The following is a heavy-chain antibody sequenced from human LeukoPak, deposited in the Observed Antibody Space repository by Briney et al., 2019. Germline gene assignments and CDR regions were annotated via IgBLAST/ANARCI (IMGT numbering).Heavy chain of an antibody. V-gene: IGHV3-7*01. CDR1: GFTFSNAW. Sequence: PGGSLRLSCAASGFTFSNAWMNWVRQAPGKGLEWVAHIKEDGSEKYYVDSVKGRFTISRDNAENLLYLQMNSLRAEDTAVYYCARYGQLGYWGQGTLVTVSP. CDR2: IKEDGSEK. J-gene: IGHJ4*02. D-gene: IGHD3-10*01. CDR3: ARYGQLGY.